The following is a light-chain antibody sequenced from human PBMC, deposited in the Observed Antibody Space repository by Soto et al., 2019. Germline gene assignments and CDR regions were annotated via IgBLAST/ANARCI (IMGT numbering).Light chain of an antibody. V-gene: IGLV4-69*01. Sequence: QPVLTQSPSASASLGASVKLTCTLSSGHSSYAIAWHQQHPEKGPRYLMKLNSAGSHSKGDGIPDRFSGSSSGAERYLTISCLQSEDEADYYCQTWGTGIQVFGGGTQLTVL. CDR1: SGHSSYA. J-gene: IGLJ2*01. CDR2: LNSAGSH. CDR3: QTWGTGIQV.